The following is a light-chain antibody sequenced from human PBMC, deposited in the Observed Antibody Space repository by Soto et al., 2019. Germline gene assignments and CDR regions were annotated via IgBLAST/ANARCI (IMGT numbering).Light chain of an antibody. CDR3: QHYNNWHPWT. CDR1: QSVGSN. Sequence: EIVMTQSPATLSVSPGERATLSCRASQSVGSNLAWYQQKPGQAPRLLIYRASTRATGIPARFSGSGSGTEFTLTISSLQSEDFAVYYCQHYNNWHPWTFGQGTKVEIK. V-gene: IGKV3-15*01. CDR2: RAS. J-gene: IGKJ1*01.